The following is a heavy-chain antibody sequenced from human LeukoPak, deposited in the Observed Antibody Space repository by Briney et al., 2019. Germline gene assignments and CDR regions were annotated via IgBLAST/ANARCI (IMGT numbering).Heavy chain of an antibody. CDR2: FDPEDGET. V-gene: IGHV1-24*01. CDR1: GYTLTGLS. CDR3: ATANWNDVWFDY. Sequence: ASVKVSCKVSGYTLTGLSMHWVRQAPGKGLEWMGGFDPEDGETIYAQKFQGRVTMTEDTSTDTAYMELSSLRSEDTAVYYCATANWNDVWFDYWGQGTLVTVSS. J-gene: IGHJ4*02. D-gene: IGHD1-1*01.